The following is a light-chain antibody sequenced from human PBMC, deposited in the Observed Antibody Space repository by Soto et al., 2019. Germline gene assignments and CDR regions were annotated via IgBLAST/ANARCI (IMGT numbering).Light chain of an antibody. V-gene: IGKV3-15*01. J-gene: IGKJ4*01. CDR1: QSVSNN. CDR2: GAS. Sequence: IVMTQSPATLSVSPGERATLSCRAGQSVSNNLAWYQQKPGQAPRLLIYGASTRATGIPARFSGSGSGTEFTLTISSLQSEDFAVYYCQQYNDWPLTFGGGTKVDIK. CDR3: QQYNDWPLT.